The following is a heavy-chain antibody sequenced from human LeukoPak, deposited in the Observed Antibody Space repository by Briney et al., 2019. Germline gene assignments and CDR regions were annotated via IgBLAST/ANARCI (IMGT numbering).Heavy chain of an antibody. D-gene: IGHD3-3*01. Sequence: GASVKVSCKASGYTFTSYDINWVRQATGQGLEWMGWMNPNSGNTGYAQKFQGRVTMTRNTSISTAYMELSSLRSEDTAVYYCARGLSRRFLEWSYLMDVWGQGTTVTVSS. V-gene: IGHV1-8*01. J-gene: IGHJ6*02. CDR1: GYTFTSYD. CDR2: MNPNSGNT. CDR3: ARGLSRRFLEWSYLMDV.